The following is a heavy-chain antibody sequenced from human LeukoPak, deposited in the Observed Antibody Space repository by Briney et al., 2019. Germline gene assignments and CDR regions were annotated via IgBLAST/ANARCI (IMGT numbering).Heavy chain of an antibody. V-gene: IGHV1-18*04. J-gene: IGHJ6*02. CDR1: GYTFISYG. CDR3: ARRCSGGCQKSDYYYGMDV. CDR2: ISANNGNT. D-gene: IGHD2-15*01. Sequence: ASVKVSCKASGYTFISYGISWVRQAPGQGLGWMGWISANNGNTKYAQKLQGRVTMTTDTSTSTAYMELRSLRSDDTAVYYCARRCSGGCQKSDYYYGMDVWGQGTTVTVSS.